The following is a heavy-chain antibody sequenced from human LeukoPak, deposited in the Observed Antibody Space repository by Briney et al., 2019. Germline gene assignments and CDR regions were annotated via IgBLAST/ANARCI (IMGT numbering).Heavy chain of an antibody. Sequence: PSETLSLTCTVSGGSISSNSYYWGWIRQPPGKGLEWIGSIYYSGSTYYNPSLKSRVTISVDTSKNQFSLKLSSVTAADTAVYYCARRDSQGWFDPWGQGTLVTVSS. CDR3: ARRDSQGWFDP. J-gene: IGHJ5*02. V-gene: IGHV4-39*07. CDR1: GGSISSNSYY. CDR2: IYYSGST. D-gene: IGHD5-24*01.